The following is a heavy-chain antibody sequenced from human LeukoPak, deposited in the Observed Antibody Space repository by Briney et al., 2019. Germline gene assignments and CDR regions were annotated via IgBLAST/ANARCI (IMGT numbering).Heavy chain of an antibody. Sequence: GGSLRLSCAASGFTFSSCWMSWVRQAPGKGLEWVANIKQDGSEKYYVDSVMGRFTISRDNAKDSLYLQMNSLRAEDTAVYYCARDFYYDSSGYYYGYWGQGTLVTVSS. CDR1: GFTFSSCW. CDR2: IKQDGSEK. J-gene: IGHJ4*02. V-gene: IGHV3-7*01. D-gene: IGHD3-22*01. CDR3: ARDFYYDSSGYYYGY.